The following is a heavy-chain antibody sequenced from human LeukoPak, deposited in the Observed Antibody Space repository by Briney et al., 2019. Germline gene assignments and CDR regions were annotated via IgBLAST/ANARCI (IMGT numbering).Heavy chain of an antibody. Sequence: ASVKVSCKASGYTFTSYGISWVRQAAGQGLEWMGWISAYNGNTNYAQKLQGRVTMTTDTSTSTAYMELRSLRSDDTAVYYCARDGGSLLGGDVLRYFDWLPRRSCYMDVWGKGTTVTISS. V-gene: IGHV1-18*01. J-gene: IGHJ6*03. CDR2: ISAYNGNT. D-gene: IGHD3-9*01. CDR1: GYTFTSYG. CDR3: ARDGGSLLGGDVLRYFDWLPRRSCYMDV.